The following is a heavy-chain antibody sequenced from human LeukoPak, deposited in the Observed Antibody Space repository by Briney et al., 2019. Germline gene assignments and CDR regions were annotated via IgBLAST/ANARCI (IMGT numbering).Heavy chain of an antibody. CDR3: AKDRPNYYGTNGHYYRRDGDC. V-gene: IGHV3-23*01. Sequence: GGSLRLSCAASGFTFSSYAMSWVRQAPGKGLEWVSAISGSGGSTYYADSVKGRFTISRDNSRNTLYLQMNSLRAEDTAVYYCAKDRPNYYGTNGHYYRRDGDCWGQGTLVTVSS. J-gene: IGHJ4*02. D-gene: IGHD3-22*01. CDR1: GFTFSSYA. CDR2: ISGSGGST.